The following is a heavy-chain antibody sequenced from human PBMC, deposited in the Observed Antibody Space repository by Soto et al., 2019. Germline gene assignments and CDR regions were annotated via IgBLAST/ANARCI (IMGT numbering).Heavy chain of an antibody. V-gene: IGHV1-69*02. D-gene: IGHD3-10*01. J-gene: IGHJ6*03. Sequence: QVQLVQSGAEVKKPGSSVKVSCKASGGTFSSYTISWGRQAPGQGLEWMGRIIPILGIANYAQKFQGRVTITADKSTSTAYMELSSLRSEDTAVYYCARTYYYGSGSYYNGGDYYYYMDVWGKGTTVTVSS. CDR1: GGTFSSYT. CDR2: IIPILGIA. CDR3: ARTYYYGSGSYYNGGDYYYYMDV.